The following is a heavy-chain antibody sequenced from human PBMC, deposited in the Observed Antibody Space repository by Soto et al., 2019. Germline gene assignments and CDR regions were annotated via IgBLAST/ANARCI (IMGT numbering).Heavy chain of an antibody. CDR3: ARRGPKEGSKYYYALDV. Sequence: PGESLKISCTVSGYTFTNYWIGWVRQMSGKGLEWMGVIYPGDSDTRYSPSFQGQVILSVDKSISTAYLQWSSLKASDSAIYYCARRGPKEGSKYYYALDVWGQGTTVTVSS. CDR2: IYPGDSDT. V-gene: IGHV5-51*01. J-gene: IGHJ6*02. D-gene: IGHD6-25*01. CDR1: GYTFTNYW.